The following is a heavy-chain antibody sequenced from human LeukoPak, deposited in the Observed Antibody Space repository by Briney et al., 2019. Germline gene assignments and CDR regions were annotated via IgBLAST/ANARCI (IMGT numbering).Heavy chain of an antibody. CDR2: ISGSGDIT. CDR3: ARDERGRGSDWYFDL. CDR1: GFTFSSYA. J-gene: IGHJ2*01. V-gene: IGHV3-23*01. Sequence: GGSLRLSCAASGFTFSSYAMSWVRQAPGTGLEWVSAISGSGDITYYADSVKGRFTISRDNSKNTLYLQMNSLRAEDTAVYYCARDERGRGSDWYFDLWGRGTLVTVSS. D-gene: IGHD1-26*01.